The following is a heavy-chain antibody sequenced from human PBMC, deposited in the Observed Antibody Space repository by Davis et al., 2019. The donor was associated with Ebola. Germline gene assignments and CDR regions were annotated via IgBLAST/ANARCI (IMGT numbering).Heavy chain of an antibody. D-gene: IGHD6-19*01. J-gene: IGHJ4*02. Sequence: GESLMISCAASGFTFSTYAMGWVRQAPGKGLEWVSDISSGGGAPYYADSVKGRFTTFRDNPKNTLYLQMNSLRAEDTAVYYCATLSTYSSDFDSWGQGTLVTVSS. CDR1: GFTFSTYA. V-gene: IGHV3-23*01. CDR2: ISSGGGAP. CDR3: ATLSTYSSDFDS.